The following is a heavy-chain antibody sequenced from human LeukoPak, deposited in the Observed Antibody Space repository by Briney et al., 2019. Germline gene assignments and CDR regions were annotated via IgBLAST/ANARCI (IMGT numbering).Heavy chain of an antibody. CDR1: GFTSSNAW. CDR3: TAIIRTGTLDY. V-gene: IGHV3-15*01. Sequence: GGSLRLSCEASGFTSSNAWMSWVRQAPGKGLEWVGRIKSQTGGGTGDYAAPVKGRFTISRHDSKNTLYLQMNSLKTEDTAVYYCTAIIRTGTLDYWGQGTLVTVSP. D-gene: IGHD1/OR15-1a*01. CDR2: IKSQTGGGTG. J-gene: IGHJ4*02.